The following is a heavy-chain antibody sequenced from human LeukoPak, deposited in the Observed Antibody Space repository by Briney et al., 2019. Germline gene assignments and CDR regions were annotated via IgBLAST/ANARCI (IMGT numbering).Heavy chain of an antibody. Sequence: GRSLRFSCAASGFTLSSYGMHWVRQAPGKGLEWVAVISYDGSNKYYADSVKGRFTISRDNSKNTLYLQMNSLRAEDTAVYYCAKDPRLRYFDGYFDYWGQGTLVTVSS. J-gene: IGHJ4*02. CDR1: GFTLSSYG. CDR2: ISYDGSNK. CDR3: AKDPRLRYFDGYFDY. V-gene: IGHV3-30*18. D-gene: IGHD3-9*01.